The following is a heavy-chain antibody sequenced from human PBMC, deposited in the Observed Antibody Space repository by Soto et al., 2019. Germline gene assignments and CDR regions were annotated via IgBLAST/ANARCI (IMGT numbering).Heavy chain of an antibody. CDR2: TYYRSKWYN. CDR3: ARETAVAGIYYYYGMDV. D-gene: IGHD6-19*01. J-gene: IGHJ6*02. V-gene: IGHV6-1*01. CDR1: GDSVSSNSAA. Sequence: SQTLSLTCAISGDSVSSNSAAWNWIRQSPSRGLEWLGRTYYRSKWYNDYAVSVKSRITINPDTSKNQFSLQLNSVTPEDTAVYYCARETAVAGIYYYYGMDVWGQGTTVIVSS.